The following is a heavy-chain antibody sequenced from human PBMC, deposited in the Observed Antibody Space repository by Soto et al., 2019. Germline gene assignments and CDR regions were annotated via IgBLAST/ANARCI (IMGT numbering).Heavy chain of an antibody. CDR3: AKARRVYCRGGSCYPGNGDY. CDR2: ISGSGGST. Sequence: EVQLLESGGGLVQPGGSLRLSCAASGFTFSSYAMSWVRQAPGKGLEWVSAISGSGGSTYYADSVKGRFTISRDNSTNSLFLQMSSLRGEETAVYYCAKARRVYCRGGSCYPGNGDYWGQGTLVTVSS. V-gene: IGHV3-23*01. CDR1: GFTFSSYA. D-gene: IGHD2-15*01. J-gene: IGHJ4*02.